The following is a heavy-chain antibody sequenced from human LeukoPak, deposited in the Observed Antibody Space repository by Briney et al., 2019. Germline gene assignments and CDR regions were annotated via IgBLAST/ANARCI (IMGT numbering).Heavy chain of an antibody. J-gene: IGHJ4*02. CDR3: ARDGWAGTDY. Sequence: TLSLTCTVSGGFISSGSYYWSWIRQPAGKGLEWIGRIYTSGSTNYNPSLKSRVTISVDTSKNQFSLKLSSVTAADTAVYYCARDGWAGTDYWGQGTLVTVSS. D-gene: IGHD6-19*01. CDR1: GGFISSGSYY. V-gene: IGHV4-61*02. CDR2: IYTSGST.